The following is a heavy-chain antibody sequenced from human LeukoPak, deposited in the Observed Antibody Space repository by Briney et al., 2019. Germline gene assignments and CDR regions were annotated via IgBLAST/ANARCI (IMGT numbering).Heavy chain of an antibody. V-gene: IGHV4-61*02. D-gene: IGHD3-3*01. Sequence: SETLSLTCTVSGGSISSSSYYWSWIRQPAGKGLEWIGRIYTSGSTNYNPSLKSRVTISVDTSKNQFSLKLSSVTAADTAVYYCARGPYDFWSGYLPHYFDYWGQGTLVTVSS. CDR3: ARGPYDFWSGYLPHYFDY. CDR2: IYTSGST. J-gene: IGHJ4*02. CDR1: GGSISSSSYY.